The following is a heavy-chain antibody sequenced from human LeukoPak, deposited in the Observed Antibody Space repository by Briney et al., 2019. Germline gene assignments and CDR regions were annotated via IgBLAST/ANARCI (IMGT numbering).Heavy chain of an antibody. CDR2: IIPIFGTA. CDR1: GGTFSSYA. CDR3: ARGEVGYCGSTSCYPRGFDY. J-gene: IGHJ4*02. Sequence: SVKVSCKASGGTFSSYAISWVRRAPGQGLEWMGGIIPIFGTANYAQKFQGRVTITADESTSTAYMELSSLRSEDTAVYYCARGEVGYCGSTSCYPRGFDYWGQGTLVTVSS. V-gene: IGHV1-69*13. D-gene: IGHD2-2*01.